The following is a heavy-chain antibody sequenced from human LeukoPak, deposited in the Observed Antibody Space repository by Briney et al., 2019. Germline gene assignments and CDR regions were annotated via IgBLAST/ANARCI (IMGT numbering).Heavy chain of an antibody. CDR3: AKDRTRNYYFDS. CDR2: ISNNGGYT. V-gene: IGHV3-23*01. J-gene: IGHJ4*02. CDR1: GFTFSSSA. Sequence: GGSLRLSCAASGFTFSSSAMSWVRQAPGKGLEWVSAISNNGGYTYYADSVQGRFTISRDNSKSTLCLQMNSLRAEDTAVYYCAKDRTRNYYFDSWGQGTLVTVSS.